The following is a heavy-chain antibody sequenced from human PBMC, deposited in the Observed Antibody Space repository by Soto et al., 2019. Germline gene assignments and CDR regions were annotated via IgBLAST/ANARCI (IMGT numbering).Heavy chain of an antibody. V-gene: IGHV3-64D*06. CDR2: ISSNGGST. CDR3: VKDLYYYDSSGYYHDAFDI. D-gene: IGHD3-22*01. CDR1: GFTFSSYA. J-gene: IGHJ3*02. Sequence: SLRLSCAASGFTFSSYAMSWVRQAPGKGLEWVSAISSNGGSTYYADSVKGRFTISRDNSKNTLYLQMSSLRAEDTAVYYCVKDLYYYDSSGYYHDAFDIWGQGTMVTVSS.